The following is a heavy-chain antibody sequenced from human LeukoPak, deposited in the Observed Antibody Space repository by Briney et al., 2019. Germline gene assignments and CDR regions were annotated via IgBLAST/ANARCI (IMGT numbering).Heavy chain of an antibody. Sequence: GGSLRLSCAASGFTFSSYGMHWVRQAPGKGLEWVAVIWYDGSNKYYADSVKGRFTISRDNSKNTLYLQMNSLRAEDTAVYYCARDDYYDSSGYYDYWGQGTPVTVSS. CDR2: IWYDGSNK. D-gene: IGHD3-22*01. CDR1: GFTFSSYG. J-gene: IGHJ4*02. V-gene: IGHV3-33*01. CDR3: ARDDYYDSSGYYDY.